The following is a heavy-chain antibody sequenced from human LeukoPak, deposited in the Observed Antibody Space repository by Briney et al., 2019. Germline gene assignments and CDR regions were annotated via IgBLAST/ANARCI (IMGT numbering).Heavy chain of an antibody. D-gene: IGHD3-22*01. V-gene: IGHV4-38-2*02. Sequence: NASETLSLTCTVSGYSISSGYYWGWIRQPPGKGLEWIGSIYHSGSTYYNPFLKSRVTISVDTSKNQFSLKLSSVTAADTAVYYCARAIESYYYDSSGYYSGYYFDYWGQGTLVTVSS. CDR2: IYHSGST. J-gene: IGHJ4*02. CDR1: GYSISSGYY. CDR3: ARAIESYYYDSSGYYSGYYFDY.